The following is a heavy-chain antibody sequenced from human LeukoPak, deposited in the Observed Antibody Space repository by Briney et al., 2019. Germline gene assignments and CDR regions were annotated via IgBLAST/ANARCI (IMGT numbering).Heavy chain of an antibody. CDR2: MDPSGSQK. V-gene: IGHV3-7*01. Sequence: PGGSLRLSCAASGFTFTSYAMTWVRQAPGKGLEWVANMDPSGSQKRYVDSVKGRFIISKDNPGASLYLDMYNLRAEDTAIYYCAIWTSVNYWGQGTLVTVSS. CDR1: GFTFTSYA. CDR3: AIWTSVNY. J-gene: IGHJ4*02. D-gene: IGHD1-1*01.